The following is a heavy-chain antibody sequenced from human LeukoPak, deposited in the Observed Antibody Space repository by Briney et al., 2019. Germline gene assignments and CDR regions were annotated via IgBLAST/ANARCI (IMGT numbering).Heavy chain of an antibody. J-gene: IGHJ4*02. Sequence: SETLSLTCTVSGGSISSHYWSWIRQPPGKGLEWIGYIYYSGSTNYNPSLKSRVTISVDTSKNQFSLKLSSVTAADTAVYYCAKDRPLTAGYFYWGQGTLVTVSS. CDR2: IYYSGST. CDR1: GGSISSHY. V-gene: IGHV4-59*11. CDR3: AKDRPLTAGYFY. D-gene: IGHD7-27*01.